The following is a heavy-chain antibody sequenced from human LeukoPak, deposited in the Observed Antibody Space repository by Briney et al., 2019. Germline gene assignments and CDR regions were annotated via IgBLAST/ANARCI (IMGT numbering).Heavy chain of an antibody. V-gene: IGHV1-46*01. D-gene: IGHD1-26*01. CDR2: INPSGGTT. J-gene: IGHJ5*02. CDR1: GYTFTSFY. Sequence: ASVEVSCKASGYTFTSFYIHWVRQAPGQGLEWMAIINPSGGTTRYAQKFQGRVTITRNTSISTACMELSSLRSEDTAVYYCARVGGSYSWFDPWGQGTLVTVSS. CDR3: ARVGGSYSWFDP.